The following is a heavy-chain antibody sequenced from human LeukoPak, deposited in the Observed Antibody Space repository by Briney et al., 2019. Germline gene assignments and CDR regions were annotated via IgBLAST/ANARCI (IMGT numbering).Heavy chain of an antibody. V-gene: IGHV3-7*01. J-gene: IGHJ4*02. D-gene: IGHD3-3*01. CDR1: GFTFSSYW. CDR3: ARDRGNDFWSGYYAH. Sequence: PGGSLRLSCAASGFTFSSYWMSWVRQAPGKGLEWVANIKQDGSEKYYVDSVKGRFTISRDNAKNSLYLQMNSLRAEDTAVYYCARDRGNDFWSGYYAHWGQGTLVTVSS. CDR2: IKQDGSEK.